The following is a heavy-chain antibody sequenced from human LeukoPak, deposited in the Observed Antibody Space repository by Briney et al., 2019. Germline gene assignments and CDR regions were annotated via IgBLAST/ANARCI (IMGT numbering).Heavy chain of an antibody. CDR3: VRDSYSNYFDY. J-gene: IGHJ4*02. CDR2: SNEDGSTT. V-gene: IGHV3-74*01. CDR1: GFTFSSNW. Sequence: PGGSLRLSCAASGFTFSSNWMHWVRQAPGKGLVWVSRSNEDGSTTNYADSVKGRSTISRDNAKNTLYLQMNSLTAEDTAVYYCVRDSYSNYFDYWGQGTLVTVSS. D-gene: IGHD4-11*01.